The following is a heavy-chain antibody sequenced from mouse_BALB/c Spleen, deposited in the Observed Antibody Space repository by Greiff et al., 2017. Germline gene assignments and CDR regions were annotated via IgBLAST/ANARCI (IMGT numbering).Heavy chain of an antibody. V-gene: IGHV5-17*02. CDR1: GFTFSSFG. Sequence: DVKLVESGGGLVQPGGSRKLSCAASGFTFSSFGMHWVRQTPEKGLEWVAYISSGSSTIYYADTVKGRFTISRDNPKNTLFLQMTSLRSEDTAMYYCARKTTATWYFDVWGAGTTVTVSS. J-gene: IGHJ1*01. CDR3: ARKTTATWYFDV. D-gene: IGHD1-2*01. CDR2: ISSGSSTI.